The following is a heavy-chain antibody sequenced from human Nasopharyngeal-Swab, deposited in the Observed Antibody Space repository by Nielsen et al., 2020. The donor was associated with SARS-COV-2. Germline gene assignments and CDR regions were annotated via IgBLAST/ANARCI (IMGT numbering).Heavy chain of an antibody. D-gene: IGHD6-6*01. CDR3: AKGSYFDY. CDR1: GFTFDDYA. V-gene: IGHV3-9*01. Sequence: GGSLRLSCAASGFTFDDYAMHWVRQAPGKGMEWVSGISWNSGSIGYADSVKGRFTISRDNAKNSLYLQMNSLRAEDTALYYCAKGSYFDYWGQGTLVTVSS. CDR2: ISWNSGSI. J-gene: IGHJ4*02.